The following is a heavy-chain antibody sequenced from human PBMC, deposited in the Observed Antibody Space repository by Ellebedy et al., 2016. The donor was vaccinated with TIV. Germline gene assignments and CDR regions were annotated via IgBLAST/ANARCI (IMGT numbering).Heavy chain of an antibody. CDR2: ISYSGALM. V-gene: IGHV3-11*01. D-gene: IGHD6-13*01. CDR1: GFTFSGYY. Sequence: PGGSLRLSCAASGFTFSGYYMSWFRQAPGKGPEWVSYISYSGALMYYADSVKGRFTTSRDNAGNSLYLQMNSLRAEDTAVYYCERLGVIAAAGAGDYWGQGALVIVSS. J-gene: IGHJ4*02. CDR3: ERLGVIAAAGAGDY.